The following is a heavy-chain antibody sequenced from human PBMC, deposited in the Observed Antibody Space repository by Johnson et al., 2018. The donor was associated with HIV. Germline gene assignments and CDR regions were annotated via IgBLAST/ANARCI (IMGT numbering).Heavy chain of an antibody. CDR1: GFTFSSYG. CDR3: ASRYTVDAFDI. V-gene: IGHV3-33*01. CDR2: IWYDGSTK. J-gene: IGHJ3*02. D-gene: IGHD1-1*01. Sequence: QVQLVESGGGVVQPGRSLRLSCAASGFTFSSYGMHWVRQAPGKGLEWVAVIWYDGSTKYYADSVKGRFTISRDNSKNPLYLQMNSLRAEDTAVYYCASRYTVDAFDIWGQGTMVTVSS.